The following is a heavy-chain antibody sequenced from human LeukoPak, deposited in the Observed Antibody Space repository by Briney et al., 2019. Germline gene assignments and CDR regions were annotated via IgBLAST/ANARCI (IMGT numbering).Heavy chain of an antibody. J-gene: IGHJ6*03. D-gene: IGHD3-3*01. CDR2: IIPIFGTA. CDR1: GGTFSSYA. Sequence: SVKVSCKASGGTFSSYAISWVRQAPGQGLEWMGGIIPIFGTANYAQKFQGRVTITADKSTSTAYMELSSLRSDDTAVYYCARSMRSGYPYYYYYYMDVWGKGTTVTVSS. CDR3: ARSMRSGYPYYYYYYMDV. V-gene: IGHV1-69*06.